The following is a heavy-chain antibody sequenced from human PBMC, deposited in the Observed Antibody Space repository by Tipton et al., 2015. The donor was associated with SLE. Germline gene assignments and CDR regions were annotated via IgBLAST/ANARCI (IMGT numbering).Heavy chain of an antibody. D-gene: IGHD3-3*01. CDR1: GDSISSHY. V-gene: IGHV4-59*11. J-gene: IGHJ4*02. CDR2: VYDNGGT. Sequence: TLSLTCTVSGDSISSHYWSWIRQSPGKGLEWIGYVYDNGGTNYNPSLKSRATISVDTSKNQFSLKLSSATAADTAVYYCARARTIFGVSESHYWGQGTLVTVSS. CDR3: ARARTIFGVSESHY.